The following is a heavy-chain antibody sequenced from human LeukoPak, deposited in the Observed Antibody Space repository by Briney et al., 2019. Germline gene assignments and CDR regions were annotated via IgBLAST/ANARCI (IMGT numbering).Heavy chain of an antibody. Sequence: PGGSMRLSCAASGFSFSGYWMHWVRQAPGKGLVWVSCINNDGSDTTYADSVKGRFTISRDNAKNTVDLQMNSLRAEDTAVYYCARGGWGTAIDYLGQGTLVTVSS. CDR3: ARGGWGTAIDY. D-gene: IGHD1-7*01. CDR1: GFSFSGYW. CDR2: INNDGSDT. V-gene: IGHV3-74*01. J-gene: IGHJ4*02.